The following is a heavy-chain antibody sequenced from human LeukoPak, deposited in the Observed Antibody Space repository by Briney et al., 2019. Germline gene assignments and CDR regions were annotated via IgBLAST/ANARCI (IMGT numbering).Heavy chain of an antibody. Sequence: SVKVSCKASGFTFTSSAMQWVRQARGQRLEWIGWIVVGSGNTNYAQKFQGRVTITRDMSTSAAYMELSSLRSEDTAVYYCAADVYGSGESWFDPWGQGTLVTVSS. V-gene: IGHV1-58*02. J-gene: IGHJ5*02. CDR2: IVVGSGNT. CDR3: AADVYGSGESWFDP. D-gene: IGHD3-10*01. CDR1: GFTFTSSA.